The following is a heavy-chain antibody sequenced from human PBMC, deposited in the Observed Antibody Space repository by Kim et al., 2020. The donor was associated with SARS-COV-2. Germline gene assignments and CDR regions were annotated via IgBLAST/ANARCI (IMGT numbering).Heavy chain of an antibody. CDR1: GYTLTELS. Sequence: ASVKVSCKVSGYTLTELSMHWVRQAPGKGLEWMGGFDPEDGETIYAQKFQGRVTMTEDTSTDTAYMELSSLRSEDTAVYYCATVRYCSGGSCYSPQKADNWFDPWGQGTLVTVSS. CDR2: FDPEDGET. V-gene: IGHV1-24*01. J-gene: IGHJ5*02. D-gene: IGHD2-15*01. CDR3: ATVRYCSGGSCYSPQKADNWFDP.